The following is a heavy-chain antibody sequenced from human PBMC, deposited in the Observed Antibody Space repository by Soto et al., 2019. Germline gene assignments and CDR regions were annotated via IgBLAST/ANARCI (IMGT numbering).Heavy chain of an antibody. J-gene: IGHJ4*02. CDR3: ARDRDDYGSGNYYNRIDF. Sequence: QVQLVQSGAEVKKPGSSVKVSCKASGGIFSTYAISWLRQAPGQGLEWMGGIIPIFGTPNYAQRFQGRVTITADESTSTAYMKLSRLRSEYTAVYYCARDRDDYGSGNYYNRIDFWGQGTLVTVSS. D-gene: IGHD3-10*01. CDR2: IIPIFGTP. V-gene: IGHV1-69*19. CDR1: GGIFSTYA.